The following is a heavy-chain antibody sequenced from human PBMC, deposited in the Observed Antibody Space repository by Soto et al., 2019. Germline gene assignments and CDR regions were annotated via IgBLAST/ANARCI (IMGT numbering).Heavy chain of an antibody. CDR3: ARDVSIFGVVNGMDV. CDR1: GYTFTSYG. CDR2: ISAYNGNT. J-gene: IGHJ6*02. Sequence: ASVKVSCKASGYTFTSYGISWVRQAPGQGLEWMGWISAYNGNTNYAQKLQGRVTMTTDTSTSTAYMELRSLRSDDTAVYYCARDVSIFGVVNGMDVWVQGTTVTVSS. V-gene: IGHV1-18*01. D-gene: IGHD3-3*01.